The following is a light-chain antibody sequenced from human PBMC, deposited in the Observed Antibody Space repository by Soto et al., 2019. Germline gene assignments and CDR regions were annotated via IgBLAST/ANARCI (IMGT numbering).Light chain of an antibody. V-gene: IGKV3-15*01. Sequence: EIVITQAPATLSVSRGERATLSCRSSQSISNTLAWYQQKPGQAPRLLIYGISTRATGIPARFSGSGSGTEFTLTISSLQSEDFAVYYCQHYNAWPPRLTFGGGTKVDIK. CDR3: QHYNAWPPRLT. J-gene: IGKJ4*01. CDR2: GIS. CDR1: QSISNT.